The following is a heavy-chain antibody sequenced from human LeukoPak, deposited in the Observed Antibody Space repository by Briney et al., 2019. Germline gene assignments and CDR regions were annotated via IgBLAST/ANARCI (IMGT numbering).Heavy chain of an antibody. CDR1: GLTFDDYA. J-gene: IGHJ5*02. D-gene: IGHD6-19*01. V-gene: IGHV3-9*01. Sequence: GGSLRLSCAASGLTFDDYAMHWVRQAPGKGLEWVSGISWNSGSIGYADSVKGRFTISRENAKNSLYLQMNSLRAGDTAVYYCARGLPVAVAGYNWFDPWGQGTLVTVSS. CDR3: ARGLPVAVAGYNWFDP. CDR2: ISWNSGSI.